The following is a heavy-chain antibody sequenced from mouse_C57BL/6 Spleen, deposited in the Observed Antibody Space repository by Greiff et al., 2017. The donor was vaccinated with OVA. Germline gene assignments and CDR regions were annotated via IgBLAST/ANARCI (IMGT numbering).Heavy chain of an antibody. Sequence: SGAELVRPGASVTLSCKASGYTFTDYEMHWVKQTPVHGLEWIGAIDPETGGTAYNQKFKGKAILTADKSSSTAYMELRSLTSEDSAVYYCTGTFAYWGQGTLVTVSA. V-gene: IGHV1-15*01. CDR2: IDPETGGT. J-gene: IGHJ3*01. D-gene: IGHD4-1*01. CDR3: TGTFAY. CDR1: GYTFTDYE.